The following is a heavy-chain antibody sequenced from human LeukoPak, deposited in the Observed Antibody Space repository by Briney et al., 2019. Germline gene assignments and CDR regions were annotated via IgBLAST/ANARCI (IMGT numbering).Heavy chain of an antibody. V-gene: IGHV3-7*01. CDR2: IKQDGSEK. J-gene: IGHJ4*02. CDR3: AVEMATIKTDYFDY. D-gene: IGHD5-24*01. Sequence: GGSLRLSCAASGFTFSSYWMSWVRQAPGKGLEWVANIKQDGSEKYYVDSVKGRFTISRDDAKNSLYPQMNSLRAEDTAVYYCAVEMATIKTDYFDYWGQGTLVTVSS. CDR1: GFTFSSYW.